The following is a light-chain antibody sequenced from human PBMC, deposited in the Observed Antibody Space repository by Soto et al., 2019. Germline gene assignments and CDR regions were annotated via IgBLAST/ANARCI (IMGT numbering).Light chain of an antibody. V-gene: IGLV3-1*01. CDR3: QAWDSSTVG. CDR2: QDS. J-gene: IGLJ2*01. Sequence: SYELTQPPSVSVSPGQTASITCSGDKLGDKYACWYQQKPGQSPVLVIYQDSKRPSGIPERFSGSNSGNTATLTIRGTQAIDEADYYCQAWDSSTVGFGGGTKLTVL. CDR1: KLGDKY.